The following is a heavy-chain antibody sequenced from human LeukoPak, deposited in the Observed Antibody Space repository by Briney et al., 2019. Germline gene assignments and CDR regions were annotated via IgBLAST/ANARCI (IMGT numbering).Heavy chain of an antibody. Sequence: ASVKVSCKASGYTFTSYGISWVRQAPGQGLEWMGWISAYNGNTNYAQKLQGRVTMTTDTSTSTAYMELRSLRSDDTAVYYCARFLPGIAAAGLDYWGQGTLVTVSS. D-gene: IGHD6-13*01. J-gene: IGHJ4*02. CDR3: ARFLPGIAAAGLDY. CDR1: GYTFTSYG. CDR2: ISAYNGNT. V-gene: IGHV1-18*01.